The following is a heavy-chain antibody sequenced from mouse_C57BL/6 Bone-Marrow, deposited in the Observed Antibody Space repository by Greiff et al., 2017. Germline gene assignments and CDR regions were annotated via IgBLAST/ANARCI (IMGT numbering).Heavy chain of an antibody. D-gene: IGHD2-4*01. V-gene: IGHV5-6*01. CDR2: ISSGGSYT. CDR1: GFTFSSYG. Sequence: EVQVVESGGDLVKPGGSLKLSCAASGFTFSSYGMSWVRPTPDKRLEWVATISSGGSYTYYPDSVKGRFTISRDNAKNTLYLQMSSLKSEDTAMYYCARQIYYDYDPLAYWGQGTLVTVSA. J-gene: IGHJ3*01. CDR3: ARQIYYDYDPLAY.